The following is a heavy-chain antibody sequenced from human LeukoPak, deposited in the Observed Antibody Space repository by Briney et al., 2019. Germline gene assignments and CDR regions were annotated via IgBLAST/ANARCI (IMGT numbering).Heavy chain of an antibody. CDR1: GGSISRYY. Sequence: PSETLSLTCTVSGGSISRYYWSWIRQPPGKGLEWIGYIYYSGSTNYNPSLKSRVTISVDTSKNQFSLKLSSVTAADTAVYYCARVTSGASFDYWGLGTLVTVSS. CDR3: ARVTSGASFDY. D-gene: IGHD2-15*01. V-gene: IGHV4-59*01. J-gene: IGHJ4*02. CDR2: IYYSGST.